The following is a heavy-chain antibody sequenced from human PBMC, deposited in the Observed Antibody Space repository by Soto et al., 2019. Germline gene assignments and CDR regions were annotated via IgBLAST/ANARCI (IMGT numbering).Heavy chain of an antibody. V-gene: IGHV3-49*04. CDR2: IRRNAYGGTT. D-gene: IGHD3-16*01. Sequence: LRLSCTTSGFTFGDYALSWVRQAPGKGLEWVGFIRRNAYGGTTDYAASVKGRFTISRDDSKSIAYLQMNSLRTEDTALYYCTRASSLDFDFWGQGPPVTVSS. CDR1: GFTFGDYA. CDR3: TRASSLDFDF. J-gene: IGHJ4*02.